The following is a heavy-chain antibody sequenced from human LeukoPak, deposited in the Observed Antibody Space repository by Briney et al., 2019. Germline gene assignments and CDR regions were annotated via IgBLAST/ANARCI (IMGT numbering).Heavy chain of an antibody. J-gene: IGHJ3*02. Sequence: SETLSLTCTVSGGSISSYHWSWIRQPPGKGLEWIGYIYYSGSTNYNPSLKSRVTISVDTSKNQFSLKLSSVTAADTAVYYCARQPTPQAFDIWGQGTMVTVSS. CDR3: ARQPTPQAFDI. CDR1: GGSISSYH. CDR2: IYYSGST. V-gene: IGHV4-59*08. D-gene: IGHD2-15*01.